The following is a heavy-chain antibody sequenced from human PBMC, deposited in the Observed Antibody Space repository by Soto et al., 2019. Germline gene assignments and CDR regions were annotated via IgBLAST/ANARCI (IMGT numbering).Heavy chain of an antibody. Sequence: SETLSLTCTVSGGSISSSSYYWGWIRQPPGKGLEWIGSIYYSGSTYYNPSLKSRVTISVDTSKNQFSLKLSSVTAADTAVYYCARHCRDTMKVVPYLDVWGKGTTVTVSS. D-gene: IGHD2-2*01. CDR1: GGSISSSSYY. V-gene: IGHV4-39*01. CDR2: IYYSGST. CDR3: ARHCRDTMKVVPYLDV. J-gene: IGHJ6*04.